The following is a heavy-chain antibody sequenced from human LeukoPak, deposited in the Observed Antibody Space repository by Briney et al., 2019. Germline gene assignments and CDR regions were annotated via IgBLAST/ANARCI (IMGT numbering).Heavy chain of an antibody. Sequence: SETLSLTCTVSGGSISSADSYWSWIRQPPGKGLEWIGYISYSGGTYYNPSLKSRVTISLDTSENQFSLNLSSVTAADTAVYYCAREGVKQRGYSYGDWGQGTLVTLSS. J-gene: IGHJ4*02. CDR3: AREGVKQRGYSYGD. CDR1: GGSISSADSY. V-gene: IGHV4-30-4*01. D-gene: IGHD5-18*01. CDR2: ISYSGGT.